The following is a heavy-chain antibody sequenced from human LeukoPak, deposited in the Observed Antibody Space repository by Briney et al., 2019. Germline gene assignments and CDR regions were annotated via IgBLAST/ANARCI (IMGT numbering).Heavy chain of an antibody. V-gene: IGHV3-23*01. CDR2: ISGSGGSI. J-gene: IGHJ4*02. Sequence: PGGSLRLSCAASGFTFSNSAMSWVRQAPGKGLEWVLVISGSGGSIYYADSVKGRFTISRDNSKKTVFLQMNSLRVEDTAVYYCAKEQGDYDSGSYFNYWGQGTLVTVSS. CDR1: GFTFSNSA. CDR3: AKEQGDYDSGSYFNY. D-gene: IGHD3-10*01.